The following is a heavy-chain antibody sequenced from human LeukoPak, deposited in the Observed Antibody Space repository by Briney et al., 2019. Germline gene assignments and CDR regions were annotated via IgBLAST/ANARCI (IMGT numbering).Heavy chain of an antibody. J-gene: IGHJ4*02. Sequence: GAAVNVSCKASGGTFSSYAIGWVRQAPAQGLECMGVIIPIFGAANYAQRFQGRVTITTHESTSAAYMELIGLRYEDTAGYYCLRALWSYPFLYYFDYWGQGTLVTVSS. CDR3: LRALWSYPFLYYFDY. CDR2: IIPIFGAA. V-gene: IGHV1-69*05. CDR1: GGTFSSYA. D-gene: IGHD4/OR15-4a*01.